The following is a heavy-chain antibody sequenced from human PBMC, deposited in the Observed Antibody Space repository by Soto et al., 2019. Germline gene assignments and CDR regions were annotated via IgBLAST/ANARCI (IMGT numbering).Heavy chain of an antibody. CDR1: GFTFSSYA. Sequence: EVQLLESGGGLVQPGGSLRLSCAASGFTFSSYAMNWVRQAPGKGLEWVSVISGSGGSTYYADSVKGRFTISRDNSKNTLYLQMNSLRAEDTAVYYCAQRGSGTFFDYWGQGTLVTVSS. D-gene: IGHD3-10*01. V-gene: IGHV3-23*01. CDR3: AQRGSGTFFDY. CDR2: ISGSGGST. J-gene: IGHJ4*02.